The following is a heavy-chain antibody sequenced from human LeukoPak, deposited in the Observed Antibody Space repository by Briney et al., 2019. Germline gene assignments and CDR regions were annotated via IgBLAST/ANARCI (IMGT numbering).Heavy chain of an antibody. CDR3: GRTVSSGERFSEWFNY. CDR2: INHSGST. J-gene: IGHJ4*02. Sequence: SETLSLTCAVYGGSFSGYYWSWIRQPPGKGLEWIGEINHSGSTNYNPSLKSRVTISVDTSKNQFSLKLSSVTAAGTAVYYCGRTVSSGERFSEWFNYWGQETLVTVSS. V-gene: IGHV4-34*01. D-gene: IGHD3-3*01. CDR1: GGSFSGYY.